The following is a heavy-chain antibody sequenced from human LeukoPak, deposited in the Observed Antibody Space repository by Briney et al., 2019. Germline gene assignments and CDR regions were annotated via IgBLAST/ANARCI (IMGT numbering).Heavy chain of an antibody. Sequence: ASVKVSCKASGYTFTSYYIHWVRQAPGQGLEWMGWINPDSGGTNYAQKFQGRVTITRDTSISTAYMEVSSLRSDDTAVYYCARDGLTSWGYWGQGTLVTVSS. CDR3: ARDGLTSWGY. CDR2: INPDSGGT. J-gene: IGHJ4*02. CDR1: GYTFTSYY. D-gene: IGHD1-26*01. V-gene: IGHV1-2*02.